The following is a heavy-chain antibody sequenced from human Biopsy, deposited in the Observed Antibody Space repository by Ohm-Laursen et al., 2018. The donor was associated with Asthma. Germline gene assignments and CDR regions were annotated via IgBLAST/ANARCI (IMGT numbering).Heavy chain of an antibody. D-gene: IGHD2-8*01. CDR1: GFTFSNAW. CDR2: IKSKTGGGTT. CDR3: TTDALLYSSADY. Sequence: GSLRLSCTASGFTFSNAWMSWVRQAPGKGLEWVGRIKSKTGGGTTDYAAPVKGRFTISRDDSKNTLYLQMNSLKTEDTAVYYCTTDALLYSSADYWGQGTLVTVSS. V-gene: IGHV3-15*01. J-gene: IGHJ4*02.